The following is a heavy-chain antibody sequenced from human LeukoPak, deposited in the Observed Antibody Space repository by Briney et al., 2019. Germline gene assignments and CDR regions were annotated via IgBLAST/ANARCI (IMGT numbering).Heavy chain of an antibody. V-gene: IGHV1-8*03. D-gene: IGHD4-17*01. CDR2: MNPNSGNT. Sequence: ASVKVSCKASGYTFTSYDINWVRQAAGQGLEWMGWMNPNSGNTGYAQKLQGRVTITRNTSISTAYMELSSLRSEVTAVYYCASGHYGPFDYWGQGTLVTVPS. CDR3: ASGHYGPFDY. CDR1: GYTFTSYD. J-gene: IGHJ4*02.